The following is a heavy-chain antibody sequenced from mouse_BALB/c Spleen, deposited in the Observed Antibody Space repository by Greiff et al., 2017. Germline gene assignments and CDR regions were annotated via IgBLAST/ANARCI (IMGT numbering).Heavy chain of an antibody. CDR1: GFTFSSYA. J-gene: IGHJ1*01. CDR2: ISSGGST. D-gene: IGHD1-1*01. Sequence: VKLVESGGGLVKPGGSLKLSCAASGFTFSSYAMSWVRQTPEKRLEWVASISSGGSTYYPDSVKGRFTISRDNARNILYLQMSSLRSEDTAMYYCARGGDYYGSSFYWYFDVWGAGTTVTVSS. V-gene: IGHV5-6-5*01. CDR3: ARGGDYYGSSFYWYFDV.